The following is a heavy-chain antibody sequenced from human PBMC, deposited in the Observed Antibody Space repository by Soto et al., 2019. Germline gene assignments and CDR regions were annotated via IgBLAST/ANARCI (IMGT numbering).Heavy chain of an antibody. CDR3: ARGLAARNYYYYGMDV. J-gene: IGHJ6*02. CDR1: GGSFSGYY. V-gene: IGHV4-34*01. CDR2: SNHNGIT. Sequence: SETLSLTCAVYGGSFSGYYWSRIRQPPGKGLEWIGESNHNGITNYNPSLKSRVTVSVDTSKSQFSLKLSSVTAADRAVYYCARGLAARNYYYYGMDVWGQGTTVTVSS. D-gene: IGHD6-6*01.